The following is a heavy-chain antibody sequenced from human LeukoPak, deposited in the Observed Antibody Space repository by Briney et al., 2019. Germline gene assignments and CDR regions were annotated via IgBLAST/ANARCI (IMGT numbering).Heavy chain of an antibody. CDR1: GGSISSYS. CDR3: SSSGGHSGESFDY. J-gene: IGHJ4*02. Sequence: SETLSLTCTVSGGSISSYSWTWIRQPAGQGLEWVGRIFTSGSTNYNPSLKGRVTISVDTSKNQFSLKMTSVTAADTAVYYCSSSGGHSGESFDYWGQGTLVTVSS. V-gene: IGHV4-4*07. D-gene: IGHD4-23*01. CDR2: IFTSGST.